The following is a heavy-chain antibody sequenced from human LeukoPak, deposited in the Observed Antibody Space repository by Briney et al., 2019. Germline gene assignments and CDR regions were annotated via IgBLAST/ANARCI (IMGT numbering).Heavy chain of an antibody. D-gene: IGHD6-6*01. V-gene: IGHV4-34*01. CDR3: ARPRVSIYYYGMDV. CDR1: GGSFSGYY. Sequence: PSETLSLTCAVYGGSFSGYYWSWIRQPPGKGLGWIGEINHSGSTNYNPSLKSRVTISVDTSKNQFSLKLSSVTAADTAVYYCARPRVSIYYYGMDVWGQGTTVTVSS. CDR2: INHSGST. J-gene: IGHJ6*02.